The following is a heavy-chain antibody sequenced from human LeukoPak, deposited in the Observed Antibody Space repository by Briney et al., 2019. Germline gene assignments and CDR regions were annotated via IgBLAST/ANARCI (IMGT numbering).Heavy chain of an antibody. CDR3: ARDAIPQRGYSYGYTFDY. D-gene: IGHD5-18*01. CDR2: TYYRSKWYN. V-gene: IGHV6-1*01. J-gene: IGHJ4*02. CDR1: GDSVSSNSAA. Sequence: SQTLSLTCAISGDSVSSNSAAWNWIRQSPSRGLEWLGRTYYRSKWYNDYAVSVKSRITINPDTSKNQFSLQLNSVTPEDTAVYYCARDAIPQRGYSYGYTFDYWGQGTLVTVSS.